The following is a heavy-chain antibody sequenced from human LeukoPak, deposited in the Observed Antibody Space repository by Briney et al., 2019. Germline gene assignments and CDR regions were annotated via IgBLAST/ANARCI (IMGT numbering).Heavy chain of an antibody. CDR2: ISAYNGNT. D-gene: IGHD5-18*01. J-gene: IGHJ6*02. Sequence: ASVKVSCKASGYTFTSYGISWVRQAPGQGLEWMGWISAYNGNTNHAQKLQGRVTMTTDTSTSTAYMELRSLRSDDTAVYYCARDLTQLSYYGMDVWGQGTTVTVSS. CDR1: GYTFTSYG. CDR3: ARDLTQLSYYGMDV. V-gene: IGHV1-18*01.